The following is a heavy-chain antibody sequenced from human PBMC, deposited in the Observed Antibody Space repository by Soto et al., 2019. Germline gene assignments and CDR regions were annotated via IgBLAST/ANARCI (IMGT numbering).Heavy chain of an antibody. Sequence: SETLSLTCAVYGGSFSAYYWSWIRQPPGKGLEWIGEINHSGSTNYSPSLKSRVTISVDTSKNQFSLKLRSVTAADTAVYYCARGDQCSSPSCYPYYFDHWSQGTLVTVSS. CDR3: ARGDQCSSPSCYPYYFDH. CDR2: INHSGST. V-gene: IGHV4-34*01. J-gene: IGHJ4*02. CDR1: GGSFSAYY. D-gene: IGHD2-2*01.